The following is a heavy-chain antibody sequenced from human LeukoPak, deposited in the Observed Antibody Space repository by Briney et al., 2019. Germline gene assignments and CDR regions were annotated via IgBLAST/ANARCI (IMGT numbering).Heavy chain of an antibody. CDR3: ARDAMSSVTTSPHYFDY. CDR2: MNPNSGNT. V-gene: IGHV1-8*03. J-gene: IGHJ4*02. D-gene: IGHD4-17*01. CDR1: GYTFTSYD. Sequence: ASVKVSCKASGYTFTSYDINWVRQATGQGLEWMGWMNPNSGNTGYAQKFQGRVTITRNTSISTAYMELSSLRSEDTAVYYCARDAMSSVTTSPHYFDYWGQGTLVTVSS.